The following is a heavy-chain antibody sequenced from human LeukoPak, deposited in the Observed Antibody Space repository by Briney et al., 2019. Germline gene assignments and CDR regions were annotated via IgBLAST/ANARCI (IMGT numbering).Heavy chain of an antibody. V-gene: IGHV3-30*04. CDR3: AKSGAYYGSGDGMDV. D-gene: IGHD3-10*01. Sequence: PGRSLRLSCAASGFTFSSYAMHWVRQAPGKGLEWVAVISYDGSNKYYADSVKGRFTISRDNSKNTLYLQMNSLRAEDTAVYYCAKSGAYYGSGDGMDVWGQGTTVTVSS. CDR2: ISYDGSNK. J-gene: IGHJ6*02. CDR1: GFTFSSYA.